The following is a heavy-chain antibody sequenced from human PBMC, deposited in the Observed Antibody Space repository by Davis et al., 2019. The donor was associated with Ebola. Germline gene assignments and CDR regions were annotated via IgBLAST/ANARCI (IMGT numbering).Heavy chain of an antibody. D-gene: IGHD6-19*01. V-gene: IGHV3-23*01. CDR2: ISGTDGST. J-gene: IGHJ4*02. CDR3: AKKTDNQWPSFDY. CDR1: GFIFSRND. Sequence: GESLKISCATSGFIFSRNDMSWVRQAPGKGLEWVSGISGTDGSTSYADSGKGRFTISRDDSKNTLYLQMNSLRAEDTAVYYCAKKTDNQWPSFDYWGQGTLVTVSS.